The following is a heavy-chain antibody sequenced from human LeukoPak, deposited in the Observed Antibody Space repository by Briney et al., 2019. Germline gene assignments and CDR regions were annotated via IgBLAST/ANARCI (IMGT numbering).Heavy chain of an antibody. J-gene: IGHJ4*02. D-gene: IGHD3-10*01. CDR1: GFTFSSYG. CDR3: ARDLLLWFGELSGDSDY. Sequence: PGRSLRLSCAASGFTFSSYGMHWVRQAPGKGQEWVADIWYDGSHKYYADSVKGRFTISRDNSKNTLHLQMNSLRAEDTAVYYCARDLLLWFGELSGDSDYWGQGTLVTVSS. V-gene: IGHV3-33*01. CDR2: IWYDGSHK.